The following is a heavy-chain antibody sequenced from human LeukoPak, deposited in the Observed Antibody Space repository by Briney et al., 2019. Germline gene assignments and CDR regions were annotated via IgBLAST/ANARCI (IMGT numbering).Heavy chain of an antibody. D-gene: IGHD5-12*01. J-gene: IGHJ4*02. CDR3: AKAALPYSGYDTDHFDY. Sequence: GGSLRLSCAASGFTFSSYAMSWVRQAAGKGLEWVSAISGSGGSTYYADSVKGRFTISRDNSKNTLYLQMNSLRAEDTAVYYCAKAALPYSGYDTDHFDYWGQGTLVTVSS. CDR2: ISGSGGST. CDR1: GFTFSSYA. V-gene: IGHV3-23*01.